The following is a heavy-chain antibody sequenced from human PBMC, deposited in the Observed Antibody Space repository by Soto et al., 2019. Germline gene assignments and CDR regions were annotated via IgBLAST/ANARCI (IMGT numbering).Heavy chain of an antibody. V-gene: IGHV3-11*01. Sequence: GGSLRLSCAASGFTFSDYYMSWIRQAPGKGLEWVSYISSSGSTIYYADSVKGRFTISRDNAKNSLYLQMNNLRAEDTATYYCAKDYSSGYYAFDIWGRGTMVTVSS. CDR3: AKDYSSGYYAFDI. J-gene: IGHJ3*02. D-gene: IGHD3-22*01. CDR1: GFTFSDYY. CDR2: ISSSGSTI.